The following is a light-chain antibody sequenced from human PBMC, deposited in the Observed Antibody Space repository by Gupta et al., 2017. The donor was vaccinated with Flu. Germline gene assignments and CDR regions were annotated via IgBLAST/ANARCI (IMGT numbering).Light chain of an antibody. V-gene: IGKV3-20*01. J-gene: IGKJ1*01. Sequence: EIVMTQSPGTLSLSPGERATLSCRASQSVSSDYLAWYQQKPGQAPRLLIFGASSRATGVPDKFSGSGSGTDFTLTISRLEPEDFAVYYCQQDGRSPWTFGQGTKVEIK. CDR2: GAS. CDR3: QQDGRSPWT. CDR1: QSVSSDY.